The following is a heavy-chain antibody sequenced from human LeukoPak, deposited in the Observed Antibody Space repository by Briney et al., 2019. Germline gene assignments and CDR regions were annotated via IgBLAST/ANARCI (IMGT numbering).Heavy chain of an antibody. CDR2: IYLSGST. J-gene: IGHJ3*02. V-gene: IGHV4-4*02. D-gene: IGHD3-22*01. CDR3: ARVPAYYYDSSGYYNDSFDI. CDR1: GDSISSSNW. Sequence: SGTLSLTCAVSGDSISSSNWWSWVRQPPGKGLEWIGEIYLSGSTNYNPSLKSRVTISVDKSKNQFSLKLSSVTAADTAVYYCARVPAYYYDSSGYYNDSFDIWGQGTMVTVSS.